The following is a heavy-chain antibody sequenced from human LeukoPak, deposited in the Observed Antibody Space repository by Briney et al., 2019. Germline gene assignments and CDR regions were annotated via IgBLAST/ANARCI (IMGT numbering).Heavy chain of an antibody. CDR1: GGSISSHY. Sequence: SETLSLTCTVSGGSISSHYWSWVRQPPGKGLEWIGYIFYTGSTDYNPSLKSRVTMSVDTSKNQFSLNLSSVTAADTAIFYGARGGLRHFDFWGQGALVTVSS. CDR3: ARGGLRHFDF. D-gene: IGHD4-17*01. V-gene: IGHV4-59*11. J-gene: IGHJ4*02. CDR2: IFYTGST.